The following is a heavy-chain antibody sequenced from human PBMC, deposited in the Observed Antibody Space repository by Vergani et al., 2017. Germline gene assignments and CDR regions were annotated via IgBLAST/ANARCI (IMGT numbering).Heavy chain of an antibody. CDR3: ARGETRTDWFDP. Sequence: QVQLHESGPGLGKPSETLSLICSVSGVSMQSGSYYWTWIRQTAVGGLGWMGCVYPSGTTNYNPSLKGRVTIFVDKSKNILSLRLNSVTAADTAVYYCARGETRTDWFDPWGQGTLVTVSS. D-gene: IGHD3/OR15-3a*01. CDR2: VYPSGTT. V-gene: IGHV4-61*02. CDR1: GVSMQSGSYY. J-gene: IGHJ5*02.